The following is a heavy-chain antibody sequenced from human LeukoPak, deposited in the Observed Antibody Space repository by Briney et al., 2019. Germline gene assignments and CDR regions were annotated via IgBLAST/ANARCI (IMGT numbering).Heavy chain of an antibody. Sequence: SETLSFTCAVYGGSFSGYYWSWIRQPPGKGLEWIGEINHSGSTNYNPSLKSRVTISVDTSKNQFSLKLSSVTAADTAVYYCARKCGEYSSGWYGYYYYYMDVWGKGTTVTVSS. V-gene: IGHV4-34*01. J-gene: IGHJ6*03. CDR2: INHSGST. CDR3: ARKCGEYSSGWYGYYYYYMDV. D-gene: IGHD6-19*01. CDR1: GGSFSGYY.